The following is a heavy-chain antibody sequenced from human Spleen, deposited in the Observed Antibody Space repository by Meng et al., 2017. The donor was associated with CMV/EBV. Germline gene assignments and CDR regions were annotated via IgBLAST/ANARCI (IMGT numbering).Heavy chain of an antibody. CDR2: INPNSGAT. CDR3: ARGNSAYDSVFFDY. CDR1: GYTFTGYY. J-gene: IGHJ4*02. D-gene: IGHD5-12*01. V-gene: IGHV1-2*02. Sequence: ASVKVSCKTSGYTFTGYYLHWVRQAPGQGLEWMGWINPNSGATNFAQKFQGRVTMTRDTSISTAYMELRRLTSDDTAVYYCARGNSAYDSVFFDYWGQGTLVTVSS.